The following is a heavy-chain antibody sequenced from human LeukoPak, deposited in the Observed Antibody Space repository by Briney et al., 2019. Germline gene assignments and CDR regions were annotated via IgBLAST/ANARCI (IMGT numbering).Heavy chain of an antibody. V-gene: IGHV1-18*01. J-gene: IGHJ2*01. D-gene: IGHD3-22*01. CDR1: GYTFTSYG. CDR2: ISAYNGNT. Sequence: GALVKVSCKASGYTFTSYGISWVRQAPGQGLEWMGWISAYNGNTNYAQKLQGRVTMTTDTSTSTAYMELRSLRSDDTAVYYCAREFEPPYYYDSSGSSYWCFDLWGRGTVVTVSS. CDR3: AREFEPPYYYDSSGSSYWCFDL.